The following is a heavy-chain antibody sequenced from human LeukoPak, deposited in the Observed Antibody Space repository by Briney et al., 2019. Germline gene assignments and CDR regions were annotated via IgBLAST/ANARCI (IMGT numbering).Heavy chain of an antibody. CDR2: MNPNSGNT. J-gene: IGHJ6*03. Sequence: ASVTVSCMASGYTFTSYDINCVRQATGHGREWMGWMNPNSGNTGYAQKFQGRVTMTRNHSISTAYMELSSLRSEDAAVYYCASRGNDYYYYMDVWGKGTTVTVSS. D-gene: IGHD1-1*01. V-gene: IGHV1-8*01. CDR1: GYTFTSYD. CDR3: ASRGNDYYYYMDV.